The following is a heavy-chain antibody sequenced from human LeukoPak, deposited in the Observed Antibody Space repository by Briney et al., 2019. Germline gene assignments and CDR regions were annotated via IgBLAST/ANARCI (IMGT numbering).Heavy chain of an antibody. CDR3: AKPGEASNYYFDY. Sequence: GRSLRLSCAASGFTFSSYGMHWVRQAPGKGLEWVSTVRVNGRSTYYADSVKGRFTISRDNSKNTLYLQMNSLRAEDTALYYCAKPGEASNYYFDYWGQGALVTVSS. V-gene: IGHV3-23*01. D-gene: IGHD2-21*01. CDR1: GFTFSSYG. J-gene: IGHJ4*02. CDR2: VRVNGRST.